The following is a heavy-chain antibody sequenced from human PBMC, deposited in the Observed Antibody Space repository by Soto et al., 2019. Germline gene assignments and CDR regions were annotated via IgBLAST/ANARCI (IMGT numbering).Heavy chain of an antibody. CDR3: ARRNWNYVADP. CDR1: GYSFTSYW. J-gene: IGHJ5*02. CDR2: IYPGDSDT. Sequence: GESLKISCKGSGYSFTSYWISWVRQMPGKGLEWMGIIYPGDSDTRYSPSFQGQVTISADKSISTAYLQWSSLKASDNAMYYCARRNWNYVADPWGQGTLVTVSS. D-gene: IGHD1-7*01. V-gene: IGHV5-51*01.